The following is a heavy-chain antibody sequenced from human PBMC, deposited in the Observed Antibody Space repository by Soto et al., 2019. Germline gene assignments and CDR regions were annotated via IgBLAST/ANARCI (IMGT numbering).Heavy chain of an antibody. Sequence: QVQLVESGGGLVKPGGSLRLPCAASGFTFSDYYMSWIRQAPGNGLEWVSYISSSGSTIYYADSVKGRFTISRDNAKNSLYLQMNSLRAEDTAVYYCARHRYCSGGSCSNWYLDLWGRGTLVTVSS. CDR3: ARHRYCSGGSCSNWYLDL. V-gene: IGHV3-11*01. J-gene: IGHJ2*01. CDR2: ISSSGSTI. D-gene: IGHD2-15*01. CDR1: GFTFSDYY.